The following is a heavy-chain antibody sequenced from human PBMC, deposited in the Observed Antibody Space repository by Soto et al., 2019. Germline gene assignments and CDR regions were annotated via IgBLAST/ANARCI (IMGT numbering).Heavy chain of an antibody. Sequence: PGGSLRLSCAASGFTFSSYAMSWVRQAPGKGLDWVSAISGSGGSTYYADSVKGRFTISRDNSKNTLYLQMNSLRAEDTAVYYCAKLIVVGYYFDYWGQGTLVTVSS. CDR2: ISGSGGST. J-gene: IGHJ4*02. CDR1: GFTFSSYA. CDR3: AKLIVVGYYFDY. D-gene: IGHD2-15*01. V-gene: IGHV3-23*01.